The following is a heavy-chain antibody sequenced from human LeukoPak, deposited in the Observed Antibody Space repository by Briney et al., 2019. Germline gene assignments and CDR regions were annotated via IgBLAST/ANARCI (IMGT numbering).Heavy chain of an antibody. Sequence: GGSLRLSCAASGFTFSSYGMHWVRQAPGKGLEWVAFIRYDGSNKYYADSVKGRFTISRDNSKNTLYLQMNSLRAEDTAVYYCARDIAARPGSDFDYWGQGTLVTVSS. J-gene: IGHJ4*02. CDR1: GFTFSSYG. CDR2: IRYDGSNK. D-gene: IGHD6-6*01. CDR3: ARDIAARPGSDFDY. V-gene: IGHV3-30*02.